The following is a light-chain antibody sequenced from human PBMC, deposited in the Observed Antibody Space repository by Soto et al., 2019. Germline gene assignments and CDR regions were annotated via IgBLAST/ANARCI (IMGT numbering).Light chain of an antibody. CDR3: SSYSSSTNLYV. V-gene: IGLV2-14*01. J-gene: IGLJ1*01. CDR1: SSDVGGSNY. CDR2: EVS. Sequence: QSVLTQPASVSGSPGQSITISCTGTSSDVGGSNYVSWYQQHPGKAPKVIIYEVSNRPSGVSNRFSGSKSGNTASLTISGLQAGDGADYYCSSYSSSTNLYVFGSGNKVTVL.